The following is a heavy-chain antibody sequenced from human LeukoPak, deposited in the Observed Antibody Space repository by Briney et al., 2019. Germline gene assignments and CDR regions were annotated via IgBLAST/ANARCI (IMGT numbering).Heavy chain of an antibody. D-gene: IGHD3-22*01. J-gene: IGHJ3*02. CDR3: ARLGPTYYYDSSGYSPWAFDI. CDR2: IYTSGST. V-gene: IGHV4-61*02. Sequence: SETLSLTCTVSGGSISSGSYYWRWLRQPAGKGLEWLGRIYTSGSTNYNPSLKRRGTISVDTSKNQFSLKLSSVTAADTAVYYCARLGPTYYYDSSGYSPWAFDIWGQGTMVTVSS. CDR1: GGSISSGSYY.